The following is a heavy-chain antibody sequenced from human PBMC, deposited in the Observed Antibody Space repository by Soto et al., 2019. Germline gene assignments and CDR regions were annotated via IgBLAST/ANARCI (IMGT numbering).Heavy chain of an antibody. CDR3: ATHFRSGHSSSWYYFDY. V-gene: IGHV1-18*04. Sequence: GASVKVSCKASGYTFTSYGISWVRQAPGQGLEWMGWISAYNGNTNYAQKLQGRVTMTTDTSTSTAYMELRSLRSDDTAVYYCATHFRSGHSSSWYYFDYWGQVPLVTFSS. D-gene: IGHD6-13*01. CDR1: GYTFTSYG. J-gene: IGHJ4*02. CDR2: ISAYNGNT.